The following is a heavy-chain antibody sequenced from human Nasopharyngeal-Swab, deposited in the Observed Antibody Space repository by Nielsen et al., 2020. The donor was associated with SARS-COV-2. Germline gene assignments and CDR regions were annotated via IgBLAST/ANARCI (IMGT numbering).Heavy chain of an antibody. CDR1: GFTFSNYW. Sequence: GESLKISCAASGFTFSNYWMSWVRQSPGKGLERVANVKQDGSEKYYVDSVKGRFTISRDNTMNSLYLQMNSLRAEDTAVYYCARDPSSGWYPSYYYGMDVWGQGTTVTVSS. J-gene: IGHJ6*02. D-gene: IGHD6-19*01. V-gene: IGHV3-7*01. CDR3: ARDPSSGWYPSYYYGMDV. CDR2: VKQDGSEK.